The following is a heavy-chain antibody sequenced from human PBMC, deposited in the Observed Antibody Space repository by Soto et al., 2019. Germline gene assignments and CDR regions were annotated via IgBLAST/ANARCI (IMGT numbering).Heavy chain of an antibody. CDR1: GGSISSYY. CDR3: AIMAYDRSGYYSWFDT. J-gene: IGHJ5*02. CDR2: IYYSGST. D-gene: IGHD3-22*01. V-gene: IGHV4-59*01. Sequence: SETLSLTCTVSGGSISSYYWSWIRQPPGKGLEWIGYIYYSGSTNYNPSLKSRVTISVDTSKNQFSLKLSYVTAADTAVYYCAIMAYDRSGYYSWFDTWGQGTLVTVSS.